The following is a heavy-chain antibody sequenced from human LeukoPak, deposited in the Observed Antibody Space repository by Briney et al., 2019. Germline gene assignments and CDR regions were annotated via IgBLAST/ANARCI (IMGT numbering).Heavy chain of an antibody. V-gene: IGHV3-30*18. CDR3: AKEYYDFWSGQNRYDPFDY. CDR1: GFTFSSCG. J-gene: IGHJ4*02. D-gene: IGHD3-3*01. CDR2: ISYDGSKK. Sequence: GGSLRLSCAASGFTFSSCGMHWVRQAPGKGLEWVAVISYDGSKKYYADSVKGRFTISRDNSKNTLYLQMNSLRAEDTAVYYCAKEYYDFWSGQNRYDPFDYWGQGTLVTVSS.